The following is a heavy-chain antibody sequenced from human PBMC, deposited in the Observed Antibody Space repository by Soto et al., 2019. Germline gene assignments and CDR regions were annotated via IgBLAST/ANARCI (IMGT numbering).Heavy chain of an antibody. V-gene: IGHV1-18*01. CDR3: ARASGYSSSPFYMDV. CDR2: ISAYNGNT. Sequence: ASVKVSCKASGYTFTSYGISWVRQAPGQGLEWMGWISAYNGNTNYAQKLQGRVTMTTDTSTSKAYMELRSLRSDDTAVYYCARASGYSSSPFYMDVWGKGTTVTVSS. J-gene: IGHJ6*03. CDR1: GYTFTSYG. D-gene: IGHD6-13*01.